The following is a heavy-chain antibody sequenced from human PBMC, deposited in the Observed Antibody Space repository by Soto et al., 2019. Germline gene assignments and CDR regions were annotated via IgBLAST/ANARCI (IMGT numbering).Heavy chain of an antibody. Sequence: QVQLVQSGVEVKKPGSSVKVSCKAAGGSFSIYTVFWVRQAPGQGLEWMGRIIPMFDIANYSQNFQGRVTFNADKFTDTVYMEMLNLRSDDAGVYYCALCSVSAEVFDIWGQGTLVTVSS. CDR2: IIPMFDIA. J-gene: IGHJ3*02. CDR1: GGSFSIYT. V-gene: IGHV1-69*02. D-gene: IGHD2-2*01. CDR3: ALCSVSAEVFDI.